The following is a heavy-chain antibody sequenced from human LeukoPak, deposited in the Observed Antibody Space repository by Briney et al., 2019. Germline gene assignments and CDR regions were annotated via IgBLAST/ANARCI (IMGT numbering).Heavy chain of an antibody. J-gene: IGHJ6*02. V-gene: IGHV1-69*13. CDR3: ARGARSSSWRDYYYYYGMDV. Sequence: SVKVSCTASGCTFSSYAISWVRQAPGQGLEWMGGIIPIFGTANYAQKFQGRVTITADESTSTAYMELSSLRSEDTAVYYCARGARSSSWRDYYYYYGMDVWGQGTTVTVSS. CDR2: IIPIFGTA. CDR1: GCTFSSYA. D-gene: IGHD6-13*01.